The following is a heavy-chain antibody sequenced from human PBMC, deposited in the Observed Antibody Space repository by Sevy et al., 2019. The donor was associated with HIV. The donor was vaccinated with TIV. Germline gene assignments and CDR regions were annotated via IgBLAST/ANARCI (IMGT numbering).Heavy chain of an antibody. CDR2: ITSSSDYI. V-gene: IGHV3-21*01. D-gene: IGHD3-22*01. CDR1: GFTFSNYN. Sequence: GGSLRLSCAASGFTFSNYNMNWVRQAPGKGLEWVSSITSSSDYIYDADSVKGRFTISRDNAKNSLYLQMNSLRAEDTAVYYCARDRRTLNYYASSGYNYYCDYWGQGTLVTVSS. CDR3: ARDRRTLNYYASSGYNYYCDY. J-gene: IGHJ4*02.